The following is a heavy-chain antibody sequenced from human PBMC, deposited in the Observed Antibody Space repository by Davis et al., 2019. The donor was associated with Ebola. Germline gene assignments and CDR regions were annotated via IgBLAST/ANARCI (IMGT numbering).Heavy chain of an antibody. CDR3: ARTDYGDIDAFDI. CDR1: GGSISSSSYY. Sequence: SETLSLTCTVSGGSISSSSYYWGWIRQPPGKGLEWIGSIYYSGSTYYNPSLKSRVTISVDTSNNQFSPKLSSVTAADTAVYYCARTDYGDIDAFDIWGQGTMVTVSS. J-gene: IGHJ3*02. D-gene: IGHD4-17*01. CDR2: IYYSGST. V-gene: IGHV4-39*07.